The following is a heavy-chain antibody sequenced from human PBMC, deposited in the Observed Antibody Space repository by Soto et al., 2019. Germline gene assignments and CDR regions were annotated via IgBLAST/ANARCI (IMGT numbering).Heavy chain of an antibody. CDR2: ISSSGSTI. Sequence: TGGSLRLSCAASGFTFSDYYMSWIRQAPGKGLEWVSYISSSGSTIYYADSVKGRFTISRDNAKNSLYLQMNSLRAEDTAVYYCARSRTRRPDAFDIWGQGTMVTVSS. J-gene: IGHJ3*02. V-gene: IGHV3-11*01. CDR3: ARSRTRRPDAFDI. CDR1: GFTFSDYY.